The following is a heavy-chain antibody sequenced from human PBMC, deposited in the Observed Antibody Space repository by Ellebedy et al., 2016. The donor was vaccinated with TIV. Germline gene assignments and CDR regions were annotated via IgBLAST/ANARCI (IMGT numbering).Heavy chain of an antibody. CDR2: IYYSGST. J-gene: IGHJ4*02. Sequence: SETLSLTXTVSGYSISSSYYWSWIRQPPGKGLEWIGYIYYSGSTNYNPSLKSRVTLSVDTSKNQFSLKLSSVTAADTAIYYCAREARFSSSGFDYWGQGILVTISS. CDR3: AREARFSSSGFDY. D-gene: IGHD6-6*01. CDR1: GYSISSSYY. V-gene: IGHV4-59*13.